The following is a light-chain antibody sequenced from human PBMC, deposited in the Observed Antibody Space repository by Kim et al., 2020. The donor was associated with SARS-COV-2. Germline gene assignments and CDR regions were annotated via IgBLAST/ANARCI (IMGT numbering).Light chain of an antibody. V-gene: IGKV3-20*01. J-gene: IGKJ4*01. Sequence: LSPGEGATLSCRASQSVSTTYLAWYQQKSGQAPRLLIYGTSSRATGIPDRFSGSGSGTDFTLTISRLEPEDFAVYYCQQYGTSPRIFGGGTKVEI. CDR3: QQYGTSPRI. CDR2: GTS. CDR1: QSVSTTY.